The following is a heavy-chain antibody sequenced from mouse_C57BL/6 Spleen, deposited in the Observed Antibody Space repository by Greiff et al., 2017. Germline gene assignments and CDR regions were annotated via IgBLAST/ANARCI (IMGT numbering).Heavy chain of an antibody. CDR2: IDPEPGGT. D-gene: IGHD1-1*02. J-gene: IGHJ3*01. CDR1: GYTFTDYE. CDR3: TRVGGTWLAY. V-gene: IGHV1-15*01. Sequence: VQLVESGAELVRPGASVTLSCKASGYTFTDYEMHWVKQTPVHGLEWIGAIDPEPGGTAYNQKFKGKAILTADKSSSTAYMELRSLTSEASAVYYGTRVGGTWLAYWGQGTLVTVSA.